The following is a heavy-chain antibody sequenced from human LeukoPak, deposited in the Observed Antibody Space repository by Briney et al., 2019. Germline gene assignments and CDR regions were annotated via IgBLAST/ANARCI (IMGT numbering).Heavy chain of an antibody. CDR3: VRRGPITLDY. Sequence: GGSLRLSCVASGFSFSNYWMNWVRQAPGKGLVWVSPINSGETNKRYADSVKGRFTISRDNAKNTFDLQMNNLTAEDTAIYYCVRRGPITLDYWGQGTLVPVSS. D-gene: IGHD1-20*01. CDR2: INSGETNK. J-gene: IGHJ4*02. CDR1: GFSFSNYW. V-gene: IGHV3-74*01.